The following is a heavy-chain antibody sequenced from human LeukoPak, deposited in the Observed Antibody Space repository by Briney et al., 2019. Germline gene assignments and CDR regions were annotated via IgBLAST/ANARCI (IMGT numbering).Heavy chain of an antibody. CDR1: ARSINSGSYY. Sequence: SQTRSLTCTVYARSINSGSYYWSWIRQHGGKGREGFGRIYTRGSINYNPSLKSRVTISVDTSKNQFSLKLSSVTTADTAVYYCARWQKYQLPYGYFDLWGRGTLVTVSS. D-gene: IGHD2-2*01. V-gene: IGHV4-61*02. J-gene: IGHJ2*01. CDR3: ARWQKYQLPYGYFDL. CDR2: IYTRGSI.